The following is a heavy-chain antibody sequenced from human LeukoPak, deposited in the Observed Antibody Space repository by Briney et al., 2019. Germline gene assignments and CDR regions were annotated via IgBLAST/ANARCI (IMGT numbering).Heavy chain of an antibody. J-gene: IGHJ2*01. V-gene: IGHV4-59*01. CDR2: IYYSGST. Sequence: SETLSLTCTVSGGSISSYYWSWIRQPPGRGLEWLGYIYYSGSTNYNPSLKSRVTISVGTSKNQFSLKLSSVTAADTAVYYCASDGVSAAAGSFDLWGRGTLVTVSS. D-gene: IGHD6-13*01. CDR1: GGSISSYY. CDR3: ASDGVSAAAGSFDL.